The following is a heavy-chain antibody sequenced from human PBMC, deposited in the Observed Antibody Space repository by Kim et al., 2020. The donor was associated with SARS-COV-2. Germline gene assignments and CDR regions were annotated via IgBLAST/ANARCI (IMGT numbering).Heavy chain of an antibody. D-gene: IGHD3-22*01. CDR3: ARGPPRYYDSSGYKFDY. CDR1: GGSFSGYY. V-gene: IGHV4-34*01. Sequence: SETLSLTCAVYGGSFSGYYWSWIRQPPGKGLEWIGEINHSGSTNYNPSLKSRVTISVDTSKNQFSLKLSSVTAADTAVYYCARGPPRYYDSSGYKFDYWGQGTLVTVSS. CDR2: INHSGST. J-gene: IGHJ4*02.